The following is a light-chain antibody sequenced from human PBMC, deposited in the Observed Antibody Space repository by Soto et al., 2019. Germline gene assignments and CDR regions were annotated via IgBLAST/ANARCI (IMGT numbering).Light chain of an antibody. J-gene: IGKJ5*01. CDR1: QSVSSSY. CDR3: QQYGSSPPIT. CDR2: DAS. V-gene: IGKV3D-20*01. Sequence: EIVLTQSPATLSLSPGERATLSCGASQSVSSSYLAWYQQKPGLAPRLLLYDASSRATGIPDRFSGRGSGTDFTLTISRLEPEDLAVYYCQQYGSSPPITFGQGTRLEIK.